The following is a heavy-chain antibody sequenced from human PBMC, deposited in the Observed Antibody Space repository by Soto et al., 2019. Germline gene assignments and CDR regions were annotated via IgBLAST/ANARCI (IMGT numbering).Heavy chain of an antibody. Sequence: PGGSLRLSCGASGFTFSTYGMSWVRQAPGKGLEWVSGISGSGGTTYYADYVKGRFTISRDNSKNTLYLQMNSLRAEYTAVYYCAKDKSDILTGYYGVNGMDVWGQGTTVTVSS. V-gene: IGHV3-23*01. CDR1: GFTFSTYG. J-gene: IGHJ6*02. CDR2: ISGSGGTT. CDR3: AKDKSDILTGYYGVNGMDV. D-gene: IGHD3-9*01.